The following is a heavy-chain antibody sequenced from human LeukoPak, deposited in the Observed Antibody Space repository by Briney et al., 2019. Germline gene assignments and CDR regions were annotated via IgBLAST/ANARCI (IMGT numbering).Heavy chain of an antibody. J-gene: IGHJ4*02. V-gene: IGHV3-48*01. Sequence: PGGSLRLSCAASGFTFSSYSMNWVRQAPGKGLEWVSYISSSSSIIYYADSVKGRFTISRDNAKNSLYLQMNSLRAEDTAVYYCARGRRGYSGYGPFDYWGQGTLVTVSS. CDR1: GFTFSSYS. CDR3: ARGRRGYSGYGPFDY. D-gene: IGHD5-12*01. CDR2: ISSSSSII.